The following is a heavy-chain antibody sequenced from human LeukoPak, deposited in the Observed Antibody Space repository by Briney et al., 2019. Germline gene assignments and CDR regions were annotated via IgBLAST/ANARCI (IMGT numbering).Heavy chain of an antibody. CDR2: IYYSGSI. CDR1: GGFVSSGSYY. D-gene: IGHD6-19*01. J-gene: IGHJ4*02. CDR3: ARVKGGSGWFYSDY. V-gene: IGHV4-61*01. Sequence: SETLSLTCTVSGGFVSSGSYYWSWIRQPPGKGLEWIGYIYYSGSINYNPSLKSRVTISVDTSKNQFSLKLSSVTAADTAVYYCARVKGGSGWFYSDYWGQGTLVTVSS.